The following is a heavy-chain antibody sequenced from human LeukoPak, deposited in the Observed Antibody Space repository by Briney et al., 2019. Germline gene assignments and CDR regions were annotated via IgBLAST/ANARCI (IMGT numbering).Heavy chain of an antibody. CDR1: GYTFTSYG. CDR3: ARRTYEYYYDSSGDY. V-gene: IGHV1-2*02. CDR2: INPNSGGT. D-gene: IGHD3-22*01. J-gene: IGHJ4*02. Sequence: GASVKVSCKASGYTFTSYGISWVRQAPGQGLEWMGWINPNSGGTNYAQKFQGRVTMTRDTSISTAYMELSRLRSDDTAVYYCARRTYEYYYDSSGDYWGQGTLVTVSS.